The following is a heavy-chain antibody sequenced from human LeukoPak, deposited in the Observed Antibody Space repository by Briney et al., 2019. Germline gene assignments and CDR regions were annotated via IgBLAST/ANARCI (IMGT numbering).Heavy chain of an antibody. V-gene: IGHV3-30-3*01. D-gene: IGHD4-23*01. CDR3: ANGGNSPDDAFDI. CDR1: GFTFSSYA. Sequence: GGSLRLSCAASGFTFSSYAMHWVRQAPGKGLEWVAVISYDGSNKYYADSVKGRFTISRDNSKNTLYLRMNSLRAEDTAVYYCANGGNSPDDAFDIWGQGTMVTVSS. J-gene: IGHJ3*02. CDR2: ISYDGSNK.